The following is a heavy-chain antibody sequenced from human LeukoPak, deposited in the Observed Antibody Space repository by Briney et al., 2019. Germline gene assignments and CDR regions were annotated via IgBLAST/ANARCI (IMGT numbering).Heavy chain of an antibody. J-gene: IGHJ4*02. CDR2: INHSGST. Sequence: PSETLSLTCAVYGGSFIGYYWSWIRQPPGKGLEWIGEINHSGSTNYNPSLKSRVTISVDTSKNQFSLKLSSVTAADTAVYYCARLPRTMVRGVITDYWGQGTLVAVSS. CDR1: GGSFIGYY. D-gene: IGHD3-10*01. CDR3: ARLPRTMVRGVITDY. V-gene: IGHV4-34*01.